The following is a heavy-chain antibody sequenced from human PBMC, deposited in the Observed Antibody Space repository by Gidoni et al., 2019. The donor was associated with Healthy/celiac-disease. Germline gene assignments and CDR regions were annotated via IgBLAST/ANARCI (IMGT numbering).Heavy chain of an antibody. CDR3: TREKLWFREDPFDY. CDR2: IRSKAYGGTT. CDR1: GFTFGDYA. J-gene: IGHJ4*02. V-gene: IGHV3-49*04. D-gene: IGHD3-10*01. Sequence: EVQLVESGGGLVQPGRSLRLYCTASGFTFGDYAMSWVRQAPGKGLEWVGFIRSKAYGGTTEYAASVKGRFTISRDDSKSIAYLQMNSLKTEDTAVYYCTREKLWFREDPFDYWGQGTLVTVSS.